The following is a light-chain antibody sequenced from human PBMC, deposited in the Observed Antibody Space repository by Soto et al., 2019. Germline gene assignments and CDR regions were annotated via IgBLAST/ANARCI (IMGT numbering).Light chain of an antibody. CDR3: QQYNSYSPWT. Sequence: MQLTKTHSTLSASVGYRVTITCLANQSISSWSASYQQKPGKAPKLLIYDASSLESGVPSRFSGSGSGTEFTLTISSLQHDDFVTYYCQQYNSYSPWTFGQGTKVDIK. CDR2: DAS. V-gene: IGKV1-5*01. J-gene: IGKJ1*01. CDR1: QSISSW.